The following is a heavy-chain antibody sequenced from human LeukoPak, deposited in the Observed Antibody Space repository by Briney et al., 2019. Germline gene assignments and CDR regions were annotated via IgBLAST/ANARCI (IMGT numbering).Heavy chain of an antibody. CDR2: ISGDGGST. CDR3: AKAPSGRWGSSWYYYYMDV. Sequence: PGGSLRLSCAASGFNFDDYAMHWVRPAPGKGLEWVSLISGDGGSTYYAASVKGRFTISRDNSKNSPYLQMNSLRTEDTALYYCAKAPSGRWGSSWYYYYMDVWGKGTTVTVSS. V-gene: IGHV3-43*02. D-gene: IGHD6-13*01. J-gene: IGHJ6*03. CDR1: GFNFDDYA.